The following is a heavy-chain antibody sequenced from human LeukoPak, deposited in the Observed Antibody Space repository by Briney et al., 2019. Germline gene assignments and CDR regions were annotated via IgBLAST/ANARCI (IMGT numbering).Heavy chain of an antibody. V-gene: IGHV4-34*01. D-gene: IGHD6-13*01. J-gene: IGHJ5*02. CDR2: IHYTGAT. Sequence: SETLSLTCAVYGGSITGYYWSWIRQPPGKGLEWVGEIHYTGATSYNPSLKSRATISIDTSKNQFSLKLSSVTAADTAVYYCASGVAAADYNWFDPWGQGTLVTVSP. CDR3: ASGVAAADYNWFDP. CDR1: GGSITGYY.